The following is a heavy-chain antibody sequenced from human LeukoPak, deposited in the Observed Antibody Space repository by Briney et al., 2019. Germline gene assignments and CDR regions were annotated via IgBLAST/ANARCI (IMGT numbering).Heavy chain of an antibody. J-gene: IGHJ5*02. D-gene: IGHD3-10*01. Sequence: ASVKVSCKASGYTFTSYDINWVRQATGQGLEWMGWMNPNSGNTGYAQKFQGRVTMTRNTSISTAYMELSSLRSEDTAVYYCARGFPIYYYGSGSYYNGNWSDPWGQGTLVTVSS. V-gene: IGHV1-8*01. CDR1: GYTFTSYD. CDR2: MNPNSGNT. CDR3: ARGFPIYYYGSGSYYNGNWSDP.